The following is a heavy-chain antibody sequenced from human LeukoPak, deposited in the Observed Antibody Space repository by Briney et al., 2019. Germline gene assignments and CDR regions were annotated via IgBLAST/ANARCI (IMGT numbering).Heavy chain of an antibody. CDR3: ARDASPITMIRGSRFDP. D-gene: IGHD3-10*01. Sequence: PSEILSLTCSVSGGSISTYYWSWIRQPPGKGLEWIGYIYYSGRTNYNPSLKSPVTILVDTSRNQFSLKLNSVTAADTAVYYCARDASPITMIRGSRFDPWGQGTLVTVSS. CDR1: GGSISTYY. V-gene: IGHV4-59*01. CDR2: IYYSGRT. J-gene: IGHJ5*02.